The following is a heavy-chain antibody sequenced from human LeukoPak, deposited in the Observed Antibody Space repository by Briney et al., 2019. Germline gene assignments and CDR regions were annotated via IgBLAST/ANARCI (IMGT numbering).Heavy chain of an antibody. D-gene: IGHD1-1*01. CDR1: GFSFSTNW. CDR2: IKQDGSAK. Sequence: GGSLRLSCAASGFSFSTNWMDWIRQAPGKGLGRVANIKQDGSAKHYVDSVKGRFTISRDNAKNSLYLQMNSLTVDDTAVYYCAKEGDWTHEYWGQGTLVIVSS. V-gene: IGHV3-7*03. J-gene: IGHJ4*02. CDR3: AKEGDWTHEY.